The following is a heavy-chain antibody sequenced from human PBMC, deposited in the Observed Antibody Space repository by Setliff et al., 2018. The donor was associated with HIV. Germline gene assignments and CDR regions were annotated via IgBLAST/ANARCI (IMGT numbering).Heavy chain of an antibody. D-gene: IGHD3-16*01. Sequence: PSETLSLTCTVSGYSICTGYNWGCIRQPPGKGLEWIGSMHHSGGTYYNPSLKTRVTISLDTSKNQFSLNLSSVTAADTAVYYCVRGGSWGIIWGQGTVVTVSS. V-gene: IGHV4-38-2*02. J-gene: IGHJ3*02. CDR1: GYSICTGYN. CDR3: VRGGSWGII. CDR2: MHHSGGT.